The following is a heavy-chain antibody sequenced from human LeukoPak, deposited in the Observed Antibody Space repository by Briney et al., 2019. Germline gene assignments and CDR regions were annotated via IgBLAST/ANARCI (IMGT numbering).Heavy chain of an antibody. Sequence: SETLSLTCAVSGGSISSSNWWSWVRQPPGKGLEWIGEIFHGGSTNYNPSLMSRVTVSVVKSKNQFSLKLSSVTAADTAIYYCARGIRYYYGSGSYSSTLFDYWGQGTLVTVSS. CDR2: IFHGGST. D-gene: IGHD3-10*01. CDR1: GGSISSSNW. CDR3: ARGIRYYYGSGSYSSTLFDY. V-gene: IGHV4-4*02. J-gene: IGHJ4*02.